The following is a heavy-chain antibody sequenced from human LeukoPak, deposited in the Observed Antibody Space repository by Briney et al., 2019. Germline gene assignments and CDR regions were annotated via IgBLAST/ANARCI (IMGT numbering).Heavy chain of an antibody. Sequence: GGSLRLSCAASGFTIDDYAMHWVRQAPGKGLEWVSGISGSGGNTYYADSVKGRFTISRDNSKNTVYLQMNSLRAEDTAVYYCASKLWNYDYWGQGTPVTVSS. CDR1: GFTIDDYA. D-gene: IGHD1-7*01. V-gene: IGHV3-23*01. CDR2: ISGSGGNT. J-gene: IGHJ4*02. CDR3: ASKLWNYDY.